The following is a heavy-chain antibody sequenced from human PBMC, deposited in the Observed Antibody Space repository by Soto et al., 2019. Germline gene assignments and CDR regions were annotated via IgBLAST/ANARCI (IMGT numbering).Heavy chain of an antibody. CDR1: GFTFTSSA. CDR2: IVVGSGNT. Sequence: SVKVSCKASGFTFTSSAVLWVRQARGQRLEWIGWIVVGSGNTNYAQKFQERVTITRDMSTSTAYMELSSLRSEDTAVYYCAADEPEDIVVVVAAGKGGAFDIWGQGTMVTVSS. D-gene: IGHD2-15*01. CDR3: AADEPEDIVVVVAAGKGGAFDI. V-gene: IGHV1-58*01. J-gene: IGHJ3*02.